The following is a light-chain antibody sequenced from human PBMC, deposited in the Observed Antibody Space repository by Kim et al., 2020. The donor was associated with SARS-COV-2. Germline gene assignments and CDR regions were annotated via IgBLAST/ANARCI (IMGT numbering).Light chain of an antibody. V-gene: IGKV3-15*01. CDR3: QQYNKWPLT. CDR1: QSIGNN. CDR2: GAS. J-gene: IGKJ4*01. Sequence: VSPGESVTLSGRASQSIGNNLAWYQQKPGQPPRLLVNGASIRATGIPARFSGSGSGTEFTLTISSLQSEDFAVYSCQQYNKWPLTFGGGTKVDIK.